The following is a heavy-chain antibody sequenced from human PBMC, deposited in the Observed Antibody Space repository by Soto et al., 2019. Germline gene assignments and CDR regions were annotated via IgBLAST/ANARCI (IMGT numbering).Heavy chain of an antibody. CDR2: IYYSGST. J-gene: IGHJ4*02. CDR1: GGSISSSSYY. D-gene: IGHD6-19*01. V-gene: IGHV4-39*01. Sequence: SETLSLTCTVSGGSISSSSYYWGWIRQPPGKGLEWIGSIYYSGSTYYNPSLKSRVTISVDTSKNQFSLKLSSVTAADTAVYYCATLAPLQWLTRGGYYFDYWGQGTLVTVSS. CDR3: ATLAPLQWLTRGGYYFDY.